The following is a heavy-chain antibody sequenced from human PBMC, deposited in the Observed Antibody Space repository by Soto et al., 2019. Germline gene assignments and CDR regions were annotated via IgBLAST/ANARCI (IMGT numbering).Heavy chain of an antibody. CDR1: FSMYS. V-gene: IGHV3-21*06. CDR3: TRVQGGSDDSWIDT. Sequence: GGSLRLSCNFSFSMYSMDWVRQAPGKGLEWVASISSGSDFIKYADSVKGRFTISRDNTKNSVSLQMSSLRVEDTAMYYCTRVQGGSDDSWIDTRGRGALVTVSS. D-gene: IGHD1-26*01. J-gene: IGHJ5*02. CDR2: ISSGSDFI.